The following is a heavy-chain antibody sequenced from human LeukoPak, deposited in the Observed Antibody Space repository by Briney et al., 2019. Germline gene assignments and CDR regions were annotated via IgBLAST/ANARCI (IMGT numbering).Heavy chain of an antibody. CDR2: IYPGDFDT. Sequence: GESLKISCKGSGYSFTSYWIGWVRQIQGKGLEWMGIIYPGDFDTRYSPSFQGQATISADKSISTAYLQWSSLKASDTAMYYCARRYNWNAFDPWGQGTLVTVSS. CDR3: ARRYNWNAFDP. CDR1: GYSFTSYW. V-gene: IGHV5-51*01. J-gene: IGHJ5*02. D-gene: IGHD1-1*01.